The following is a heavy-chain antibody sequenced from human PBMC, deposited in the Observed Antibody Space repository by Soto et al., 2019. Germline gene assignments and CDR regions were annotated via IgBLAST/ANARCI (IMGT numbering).Heavy chain of an antibody. D-gene: IGHD4-17*01. Sequence: QVQLVESGGGVVQPGRSLRLSCAASGFTFSSYAMHWVRQAPGKGLEWVAVISYDGSNKYYADSVKGRFTISRDNSKNTLYLQMNSLRAEDTAVYYCAIDEATVTTGVGWYFDLWGRGTLVTVSS. V-gene: IGHV3-30-3*01. CDR1: GFTFSSYA. J-gene: IGHJ2*01. CDR2: ISYDGSNK. CDR3: AIDEATVTTGVGWYFDL.